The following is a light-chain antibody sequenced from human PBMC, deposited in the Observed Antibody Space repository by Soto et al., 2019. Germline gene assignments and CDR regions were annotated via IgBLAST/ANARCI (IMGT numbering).Light chain of an antibody. CDR2: AAS. Sequence: DIQMTQSPSSLSASVGDRITITCRASQSISRKLNWYQQRPGQAPKLLIYAASSLQSGVTSRFSGSGSGTGFTLTISSLQPEDFSTYYCQQSFRRWTFGQGTKVEIK. V-gene: IGKV1-39*01. CDR3: QQSFRRWT. CDR1: QSISRK. J-gene: IGKJ1*01.